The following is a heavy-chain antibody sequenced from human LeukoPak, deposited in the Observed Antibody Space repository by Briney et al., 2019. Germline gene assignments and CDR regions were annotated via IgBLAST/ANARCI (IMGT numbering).Heavy chain of an antibody. CDR1: GFSVSNNY. V-gene: IGHV3-66*01. CDR2: IYSNENT. CDR3: ARESGFGELFPFIFDY. J-gene: IGHJ4*02. D-gene: IGHD3-10*01. Sequence: GGSLRLSCAASGFSVSNNYMSWVRQAPGKGLEWVSVIYSNENTYYADSVKGRFIISRDNSKNMLYLQIYSLRAEDTAVYYCARESGFGELFPFIFDYWGQGTLVTVSS.